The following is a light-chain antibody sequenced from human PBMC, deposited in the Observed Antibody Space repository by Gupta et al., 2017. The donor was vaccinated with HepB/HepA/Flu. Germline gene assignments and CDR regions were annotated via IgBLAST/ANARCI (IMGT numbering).Light chain of an antibody. V-gene: IGKV2-28*01. Sequence: DIVMTQSPLSLPVTPGEPAAISCRSSQSLLHSNAYNYLDWYLQKPGQPPQLLIYLGSSRASGVPDRFSGSGSGTDFTLKISRVEAEDVGVYYCRQALQSPFTFGPGTKVDVK. CDR3: RQALQSPFT. CDR2: LGS. J-gene: IGKJ3*01. CDR1: QSLLHSNAYNY.